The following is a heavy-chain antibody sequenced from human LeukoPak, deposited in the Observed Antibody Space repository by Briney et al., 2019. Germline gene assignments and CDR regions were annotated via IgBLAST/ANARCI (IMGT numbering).Heavy chain of an antibody. Sequence: GGSLRLSCAASGFTFSSYWMSWVRQAPGKGLEWVANIKQDGSEKYYVDSVKGRFTISRDNSNNTLYLQMNSLRAEDTAVYYCAKGDWGDSWGQGTLVTVSS. V-gene: IGHV3-7*03. CDR2: IKQDGSEK. CDR3: AKGDWGDS. J-gene: IGHJ4*02. D-gene: IGHD3/OR15-3a*01. CDR1: GFTFSSYW.